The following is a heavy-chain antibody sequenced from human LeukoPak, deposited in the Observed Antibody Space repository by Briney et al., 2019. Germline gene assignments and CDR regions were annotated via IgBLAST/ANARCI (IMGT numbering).Heavy chain of an antibody. J-gene: IGHJ4*02. D-gene: IGHD3-9*01. CDR3: ARAAYDVLTGWLIDY. CDR2: ISSSSSYI. V-gene: IGHV3-21*01. CDR1: GFTFSSYS. Sequence: GGSLRLSCAASGFTFSSYSMNWVRQAPGKGLEWVSSISSSSSYIYYADSVKGRFTISRDNAKNSLYLQMNSLRAEDTAVYYCARAAYDVLTGWLIDYWGQGTLVTVSS.